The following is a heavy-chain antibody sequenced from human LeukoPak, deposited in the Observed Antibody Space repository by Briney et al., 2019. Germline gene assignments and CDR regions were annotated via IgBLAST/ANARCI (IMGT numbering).Heavy chain of an antibody. J-gene: IGHJ3*02. Sequence: PSETLSLTCTVSGGSISSGDYYWSWIRQPPGKGLEWIGYIYYSGSTYYNPSLKSRVTISVDTSKNQFSLKLSSVTAADTAVYYCARSLSYTWNSRGSAFDIWGNGKMATVFS. CDR2: IYYSGST. D-gene: IGHD1-1*01. CDR1: GGSISSGDYY. CDR3: ARSLSYTWNSRGSAFDI. V-gene: IGHV4-30-4*08.